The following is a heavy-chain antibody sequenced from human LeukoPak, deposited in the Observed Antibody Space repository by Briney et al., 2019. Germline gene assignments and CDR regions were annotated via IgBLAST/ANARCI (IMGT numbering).Heavy chain of an antibody. D-gene: IGHD3-9*01. J-gene: IGHJ6*03. CDR1: GFTLSGYW. V-gene: IGHV3-74*01. CDR3: AKDRGGNFDSNPRRFYYYMDV. CDR2: INPDGSIT. Sequence: GGSLRLSCAASGFTLSGYWIHWVRQAPGKGLVWVARINPDGSITSYADSVKGRITISRDNAKNTLYLQMHSLRAEDTAVYYCAKDRGGNFDSNPRRFYYYMDVWGKGTTVTVSS.